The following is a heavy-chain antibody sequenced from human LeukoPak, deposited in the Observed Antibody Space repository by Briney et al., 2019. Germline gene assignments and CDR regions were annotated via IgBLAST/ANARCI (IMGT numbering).Heavy chain of an antibody. D-gene: IGHD6-6*01. Sequence: ASVKVSCKASRYTFTSYYMYWVRQAPGQGLEWMGIINPSGGSTSYAQKFQGRVTMTRDTSISTAYMELSRLRSDDTAVYYCARDEAAYSSSSSLSHYMDVWGKGTTVTVSS. V-gene: IGHV1-46*01. J-gene: IGHJ6*03. CDR1: RYTFTSYY. CDR2: INPSGGST. CDR3: ARDEAAYSSSSSLSHYMDV.